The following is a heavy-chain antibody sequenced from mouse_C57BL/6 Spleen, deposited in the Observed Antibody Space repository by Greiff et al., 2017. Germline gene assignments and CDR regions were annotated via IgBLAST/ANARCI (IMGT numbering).Heavy chain of an antibody. CDR1: GFTFSSYA. CDR2: ISSGGDYI. D-gene: IGHD2-4*01. V-gene: IGHV5-9-1*02. CDR3: TRITKGYAMDY. Sequence: EVMLVESGEGLVKPGGSLKLSCAASGFTFSSYAMSWVRQTPEKRLEWVAYISSGGDYIYYADTVKGRFTISRDNARNTLYLQMSSLKSEDTAMYYCTRITKGYAMDYWGQGTSVTVSS. J-gene: IGHJ4*01.